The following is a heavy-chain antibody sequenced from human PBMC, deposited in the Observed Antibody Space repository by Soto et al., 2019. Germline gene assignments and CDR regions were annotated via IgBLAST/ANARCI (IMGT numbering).Heavy chain of an antibody. V-gene: IGHV3-33*01. CDR3: ARNSGSYHYYYYGMDV. CDR2: IWYDGSNK. J-gene: IGHJ6*02. CDR1: GFTFSSYG. Sequence: GGSLRLSCAASGFTFSSYGMHWVRQAPGKGLEWVAVIWYDGSNKYYADSVKGRFTISRDNSKNTLYLQMNSLRAEDTAVYYCARNSGSYHYYYYGMDVWGQGTTVTVSS. D-gene: IGHD1-26*01.